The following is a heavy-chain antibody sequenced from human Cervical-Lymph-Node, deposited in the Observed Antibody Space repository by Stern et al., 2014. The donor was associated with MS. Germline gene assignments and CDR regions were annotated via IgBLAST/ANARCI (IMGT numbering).Heavy chain of an antibody. CDR2: IKEDGSEK. D-gene: IGHD2-2*01. CDR1: GFSFSTFW. Sequence: VQLVESGENLVQPGGSLRLSCAASGFSFSTFWMSWVRQAPGKGLEWVANIKEDGSEKYYADSVKGRFTISRDNAKKSLYLQMNRLRAEDTAMYYCARGMPFDYRGQGTLVTVSS. V-gene: IGHV3-7*01. J-gene: IGHJ4*02. CDR3: ARGMPFDY.